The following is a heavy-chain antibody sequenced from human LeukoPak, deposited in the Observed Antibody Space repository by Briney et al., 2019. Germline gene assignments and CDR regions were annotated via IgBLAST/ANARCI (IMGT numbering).Heavy chain of an antibody. V-gene: IGHV4-34*01. Sequence: PSETLSLTCAVYGGSFSDYYCSWIRQPPGKGLEWTGEINHSGSTNYNPSLKSRVTISVDTSKNQFSLKLSSVTAADTAVYYCARGEVRGVIILRSVGMDVWGQGTTVTVSS. J-gene: IGHJ6*02. CDR3: ARGEVRGVIILRSVGMDV. CDR1: GGSFSDYY. CDR2: INHSGST. D-gene: IGHD3-10*01.